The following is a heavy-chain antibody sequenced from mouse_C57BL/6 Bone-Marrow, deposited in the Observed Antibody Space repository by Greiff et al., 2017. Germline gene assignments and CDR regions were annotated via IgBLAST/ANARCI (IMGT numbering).Heavy chain of an antibody. J-gene: IGHJ4*01. CDR3: ARWGLSVYYNAMDY. V-gene: IGHV1-80*01. Sequence: QVQLQQSGAELVKPGASVKISCKASGYAFSSYWMNWVKQRPGKGLEWIGQIYPGDGDTNYNGKFKGKATLTAAKSSSTAYMQLSSLTPEDSAVYFCARWGLSVYYNAMDYGGQGTSVTVSS. CDR1: GYAFSSYW. D-gene: IGHD2-13*01. CDR2: IYPGDGDT.